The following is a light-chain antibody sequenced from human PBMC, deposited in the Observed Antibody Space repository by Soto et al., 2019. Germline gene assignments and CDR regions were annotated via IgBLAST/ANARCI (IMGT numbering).Light chain of an antibody. CDR2: GAS. J-gene: IGKJ2*01. CDR1: QSVFTN. Sequence: EIVMTQSPATLSVSPGERVTLSCRASQSVFTNLAWSQHKPGQAPRLLIYGASTRATGLPARFSGSGSGTEFTLTISSLQSEDFALYYCQQYNNWPYTFGQGTKQEIK. CDR3: QQYNNWPYT. V-gene: IGKV3-15*01.